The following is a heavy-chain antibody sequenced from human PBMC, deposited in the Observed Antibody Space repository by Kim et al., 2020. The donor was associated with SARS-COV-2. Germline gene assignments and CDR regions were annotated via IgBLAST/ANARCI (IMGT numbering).Heavy chain of an antibody. CDR1: GFTVSSNY. Sequence: GGSLRLSCAASGFTVSSNYMSWVRQAPGKGLEWVSVIYSGGSTYYADSVKGRFTISRDNSKNTLYLQMNSLRAEDTAVYYCARDRGRTYGMDVWGQGTTVTVSS. J-gene: IGHJ6*02. CDR3: ARDRGRTYGMDV. CDR2: IYSGGST. V-gene: IGHV3-66*01.